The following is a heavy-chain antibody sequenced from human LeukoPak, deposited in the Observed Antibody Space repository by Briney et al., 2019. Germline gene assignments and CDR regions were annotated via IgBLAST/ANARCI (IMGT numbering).Heavy chain of an antibody. J-gene: IGHJ4*02. CDR1: GGSISIYS. D-gene: IGHD2-15*01. CDR3: ARASGVPHYFDY. CDR2: IYYSGSANSGST. Sequence: SETLSLTCAVSGGSISIYSWSWIRQPPGNRLEWLGCIYYSGSANSGSTNYNPSLKSRVTISVDTSMNQFSLKLSSVTAADTAVYYCARASGVPHYFDYWGQGTLVTVSS. V-gene: IGHV4-59*01.